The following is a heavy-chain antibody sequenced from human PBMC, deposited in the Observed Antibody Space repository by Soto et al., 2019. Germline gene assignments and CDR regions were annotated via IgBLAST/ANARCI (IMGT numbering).Heavy chain of an antibody. Sequence: SETLSLTCSVSGDSITTNGYYWGLIRQPPGKGLQWIGNVYSTGSTFSHPSLTSRVFISVDTSKNKFSLRLTSVTDADTAVYYCARSHYTYGLLIDYWGPGSMVTVSS. CDR2: VYSTGST. J-gene: IGHJ4*02. D-gene: IGHD2-8*01. CDR1: GDSITTNGYY. V-gene: IGHV4-39*01. CDR3: ARSHYTYGLLIDY.